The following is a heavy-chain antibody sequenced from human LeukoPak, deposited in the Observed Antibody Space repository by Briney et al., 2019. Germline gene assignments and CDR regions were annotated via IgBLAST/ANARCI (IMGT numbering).Heavy chain of an antibody. CDR2: INHSGST. D-gene: IGHD3-10*01. CDR3: AAFGESRFRWFDP. J-gene: IGHJ5*02. CDR1: GGSFSGYY. V-gene: IGHV4-34*01. Sequence: SETLSLTCAVYGGSFSGYYWSWIRQPPGKGLEWIGEINHSGSTNYNPSLKSRVTISVDTSKCQFSLTLNSVTAADTAVYYCAAFGESRFRWFDPWGQGTLVTVSS.